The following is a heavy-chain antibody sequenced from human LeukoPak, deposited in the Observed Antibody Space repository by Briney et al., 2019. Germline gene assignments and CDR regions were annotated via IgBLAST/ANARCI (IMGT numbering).Heavy chain of an antibody. CDR3: ARVREGQWLRSKAYYYGMDV. CDR2: TRNKAQSYST. CDR1: GFTFSDHY. J-gene: IGHJ6*04. Sequence: GGSLRLSCAASGFTFSDHYIDWVRQAPGKGLEWVGRTRNKAQSYSTEYAASVKGRFTISRDDSKNSVYLQMNSLKTEDTAVYYCARVREGQWLRSKAYYYGMDVWGKGTTVTVSS. D-gene: IGHD5-12*01. V-gene: IGHV3-72*01.